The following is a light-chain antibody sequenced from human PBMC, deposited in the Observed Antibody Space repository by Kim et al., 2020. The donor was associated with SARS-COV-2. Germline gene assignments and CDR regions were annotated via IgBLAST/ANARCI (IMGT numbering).Light chain of an antibody. J-gene: IGKJ1*01. CDR2: GAS. CDR1: QTVRSY. Sequence: ADVGDRLTSTCRASQTVRSYLNWYQQKPGKAPKLLIYGASTLQSGGPSRFSGSGSGTDFTLTISSLQPEDFATYYCQQTYSTPRTFGQGTKVDIK. V-gene: IGKV1-39*01. CDR3: QQTYSTPRT.